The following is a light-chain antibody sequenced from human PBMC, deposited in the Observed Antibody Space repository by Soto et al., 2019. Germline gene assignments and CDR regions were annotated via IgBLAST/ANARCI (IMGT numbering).Light chain of an antibody. J-gene: IGKJ1*01. Sequence: MSQSPDSLAGSLVERATLSCRARQSVSSNLAWYQQKPGQAPRLLIYGASTRATGIPARFSGSGSGTEFTLTISSLKSEDFAVYYCQKYNNWPPWTFGQGTKVDIK. CDR1: QSVSSN. V-gene: IGKV3D-15*01. CDR2: GAS. CDR3: QKYNNWPPWT.